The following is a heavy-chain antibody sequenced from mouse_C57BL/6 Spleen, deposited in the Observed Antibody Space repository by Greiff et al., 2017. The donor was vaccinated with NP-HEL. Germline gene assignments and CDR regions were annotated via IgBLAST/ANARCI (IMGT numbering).Heavy chain of an antibody. V-gene: IGHV1-64*01. J-gene: IGHJ4*01. Sequence: QVQLQQPGAELVKPGASVKLSCKASGYTFTSYWMHWVKQRPGQGLEWIGMIHPNSGSTYYNEKFKSKATLTVDKSSRTAYMQLSSLTSEDSAVYYCARSDTVVATDYAMDYWGQGTSVTVSS. D-gene: IGHD1-1*01. CDR2: IHPNSGST. CDR3: ARSDTVVATDYAMDY. CDR1: GYTFTSYW.